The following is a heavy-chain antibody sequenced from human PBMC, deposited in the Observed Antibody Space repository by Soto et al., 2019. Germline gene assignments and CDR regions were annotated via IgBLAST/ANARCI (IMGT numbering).Heavy chain of an antibody. CDR2: ISYDGSNK. J-gene: IGHJ6*02. D-gene: IGHD1-1*01. V-gene: IGHV3-30*18. CDR3: AKDLGYKDSVGMDV. CDR1: GFTFSSYG. Sequence: QPGGSLRLSCAASGFTFSSYGMHWGRQAPGKGLEWVAVISYDGSNKYYADSVKGRFTISRDNSKNTLYLQMNSLRAEDTAVYYCAKDLGYKDSVGMDVWGQGTTVTVSS.